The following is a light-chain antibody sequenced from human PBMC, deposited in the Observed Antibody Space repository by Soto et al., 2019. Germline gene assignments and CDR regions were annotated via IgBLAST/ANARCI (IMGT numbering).Light chain of an antibody. Sequence: QSVLTQPPSVSAAPGQKVTISCSGSFSNIGDNGASWYQHFPGTAPKLLIYDNKKRPSGIPDRFSGSRSDTSATLGITGLQTGDEAFYYCGTWDSSMSAAGWVFGGGTKLTVL. CDR1: FSNIGDNG. V-gene: IGLV1-51*01. CDR3: GTWDSSMSAAGWV. J-gene: IGLJ3*02. CDR2: DNK.